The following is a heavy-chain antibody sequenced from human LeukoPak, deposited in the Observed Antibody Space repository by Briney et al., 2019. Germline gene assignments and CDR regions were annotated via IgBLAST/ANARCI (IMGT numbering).Heavy chain of an antibody. Sequence: ETLSLTCTVSGGSISSYYWSWIRQPPGKGLEWIGYIYYSGSTNYNPSLKSRVTISVDTSKNQFSLKLSSVTAADTAVYYCASTDSSSWGYFDYWGQGTLVTVSS. D-gene: IGHD6-13*01. CDR2: IYYSGST. V-gene: IGHV4-59*08. CDR1: GGSISSYY. CDR3: ASTDSSSWGYFDY. J-gene: IGHJ4*02.